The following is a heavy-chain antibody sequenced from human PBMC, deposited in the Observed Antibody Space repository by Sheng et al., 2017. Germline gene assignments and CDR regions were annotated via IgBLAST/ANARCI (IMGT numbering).Heavy chain of an antibody. CDR3: ARAVAARPYYYYYYYMDV. Sequence: QVQLVQSGAEVKKPGASVKVSCKASGYTFTSYDINWVRQATGQGLEWMGWMNPNSGNTGYAQKFQGRVTITRNTSISTAYMELSSLRSEDTAVYYCARAVAARPYYYYYYYMDVWGKGTTVTVSS. D-gene: IGHD6-6*01. J-gene: IGHJ6*03. CDR2: MNPNSGNT. CDR1: GYTFTSYD. V-gene: IGHV1-8*03.